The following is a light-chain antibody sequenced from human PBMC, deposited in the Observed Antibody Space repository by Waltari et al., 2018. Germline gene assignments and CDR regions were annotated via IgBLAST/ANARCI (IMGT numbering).Light chain of an antibody. V-gene: IGKV3-20*01. J-gene: IGKJ5*01. CDR2: GAS. Sequence: EIVLTQSPRTLSLSQGDTSTLSCRASESVTTNYLAWYQQKFGQAPRLLIYGASNRATGVPVRFSGSGSGTDFTLTITSLTPEDFAVYYCQQYGASYSVTFGQGTRLEIK. CDR3: QQYGASYSVT. CDR1: ESVTTNY.